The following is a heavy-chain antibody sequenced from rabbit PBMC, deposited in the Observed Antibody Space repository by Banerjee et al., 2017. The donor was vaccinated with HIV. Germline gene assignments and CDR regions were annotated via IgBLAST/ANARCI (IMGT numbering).Heavy chain of an antibody. D-gene: IGHD6-1*01. CDR3: ARGVSYVNYFNL. V-gene: IGHV1S40*01. Sequence: QSLEESGGDLVKPGASLTLTCTASGFSFSSGYDMCWVRQAPGKGLEWIACIYTGDGNTYYASWAKGRFTISKTSSTTVTLQMTSLTAADTATYFCARGVSYVNYFNLWGPGTLVTVS. J-gene: IGHJ4*01. CDR2: IYTGDGNT. CDR1: GFSFSSGYD.